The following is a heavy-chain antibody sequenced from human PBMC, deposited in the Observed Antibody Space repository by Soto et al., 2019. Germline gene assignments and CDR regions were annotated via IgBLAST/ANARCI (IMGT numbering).Heavy chain of an antibody. V-gene: IGHV3-9*01. J-gene: IGHJ4*01. CDR3: VKDSYADFHRVLSTAEYFFDY. CDR2: ITWNSGKI. CDR1: GFTFDDYA. Sequence: SLRLSCTASGFTFDDYAMHWVRQGPGRGLEWLSGITWNSGKIAYADSVKGRFTIARDDDNNSLYLQMNSLRPEDTALYYCVKDSYADFHRVLSTAEYFFDYWGHGTLVTVSS. D-gene: IGHD2-15*01.